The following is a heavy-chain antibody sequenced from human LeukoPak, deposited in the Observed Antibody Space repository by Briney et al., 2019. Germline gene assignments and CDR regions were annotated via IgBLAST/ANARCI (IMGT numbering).Heavy chain of an antibody. Sequence: GGSLRLSCEASGFTFSSYAMSWVRQAPGKGLQWVSAISGSGGTTYYADSVKGRVTISRDNSKNTLFLQMNSLRAEDAAVYFCARERVGGWFIGSFDYWSQGTLVTVSS. CDR1: GFTFSSYA. J-gene: IGHJ4*02. V-gene: IGHV3-23*01. CDR2: ISGSGGTT. CDR3: ARERVGGWFIGSFDY. D-gene: IGHD2-15*01.